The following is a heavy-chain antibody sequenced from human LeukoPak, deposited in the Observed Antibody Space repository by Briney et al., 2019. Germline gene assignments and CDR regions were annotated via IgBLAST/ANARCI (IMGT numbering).Heavy chain of an antibody. D-gene: IGHD3-22*01. J-gene: IGHJ4*02. CDR2: INHSGST. Sequence: SETLSLTCAVFGGSFSGYYWSWIRQPPGKGLEWIGEINHSGSTNYNPSLKSRVTISVDTSKNQFSLKLSSVTAADTAVYYCARETTSYYYDSSGYNGWGQGTLVTVSS. CDR1: GGSFSGYY. CDR3: ARETTSYYYDSSGYNG. V-gene: IGHV4-34*01.